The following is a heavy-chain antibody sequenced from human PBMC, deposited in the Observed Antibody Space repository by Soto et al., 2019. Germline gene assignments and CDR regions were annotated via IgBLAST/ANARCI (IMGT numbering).Heavy chain of an antibody. D-gene: IGHD5-12*01. Sequence: SETLSLTCAVYGGSFIGYSCNFIRHPPWKGLEWIVEINHSGSTNYNPSLKSRVTISLDTSKNQFSLRLTSLTAADTAVYFCARAPQIVAMGRPFDYWGQGILVTSPQ. CDR3: ARAPQIVAMGRPFDY. V-gene: IGHV4-34*01. CDR2: INHSGST. CDR1: GGSFIGYS. J-gene: IGHJ4*02.